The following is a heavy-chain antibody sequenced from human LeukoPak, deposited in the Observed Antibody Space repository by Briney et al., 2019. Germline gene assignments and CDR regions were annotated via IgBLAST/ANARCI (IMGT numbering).Heavy chain of an antibody. Sequence: GGSLRLSCAASGFTFSNYWMGWVRQAPAKGLEWVANIRPDGSDKYYVHSVRGRFTIYGDKATSSLYLQMTSMPAEDSGVSYCGRWGVTAGLDRWGQGTLVTVSS. J-gene: IGHJ5*02. D-gene: IGHD3-10*01. CDR1: GFTFSNYW. CDR3: GRWGVTAGLDR. V-gene: IGHV3-7*01. CDR2: IRPDGSDK.